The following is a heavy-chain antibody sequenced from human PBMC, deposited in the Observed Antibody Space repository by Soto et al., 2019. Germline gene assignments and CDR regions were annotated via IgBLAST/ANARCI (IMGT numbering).Heavy chain of an antibody. V-gene: IGHV1-69*01. CDR2: IIPIFGTA. CDR3: AVEFSYSSSSYGMDV. J-gene: IGHJ6*02. Sequence: QVQLVQSGAEVKKPGSSVKVSCKASGGTFSSYAISWVRLAPGQGLEWMGGIIPIFGTANYAQKFQGRVTITADESTSTAYMELSSLRSEDTAASYCAVEFSYSSSSYGMDVWGQGTTVTVSS. CDR1: GGTFSSYA. D-gene: IGHD6-6*01.